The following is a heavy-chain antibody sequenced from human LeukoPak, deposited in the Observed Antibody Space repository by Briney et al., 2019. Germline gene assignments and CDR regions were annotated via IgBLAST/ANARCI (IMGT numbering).Heavy chain of an antibody. V-gene: IGHV3-30*02. CDR2: IPYDGRNN. CDR1: GFTFSSYA. Sequence: GVSLRLSCAASGFTFSSYAMHWVRQGPGKGLEWVAIIPYDGRNNHYADPVKGRFTISRDNSKNTLHLQMNSLRAEDTAVYYCAKLGFDSSGSHTLFDYWGQGTQVTVSS. CDR3: AKLGFDSSGSHTLFDY. J-gene: IGHJ4*02. D-gene: IGHD3-22*01.